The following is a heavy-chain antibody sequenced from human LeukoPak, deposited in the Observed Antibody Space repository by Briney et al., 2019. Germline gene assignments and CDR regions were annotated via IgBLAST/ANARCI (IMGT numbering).Heavy chain of an antibody. J-gene: IGHJ6*03. Sequence: ASVKVSCKASGYTFTSYAMNWVRQAPGQGLEWMGWINTNTGNPTYAQGFTGRFVFSLDTSVSTAYLQISSLKAEDTAVYYCARDWATSDTAMVYYYMDVWGHGTLVTVSS. V-gene: IGHV7-4-1*02. CDR1: GYTFTSYA. CDR3: ARDWATSDTAMVYYYMDV. D-gene: IGHD5-18*01. CDR2: INTNTGNP.